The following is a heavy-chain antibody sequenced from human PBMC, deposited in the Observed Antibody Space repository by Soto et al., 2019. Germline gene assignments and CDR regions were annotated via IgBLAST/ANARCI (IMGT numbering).Heavy chain of an antibody. CDR1: GFTFSSYA. CDR3: ARETSIAVAGD. J-gene: IGHJ4*02. Sequence: PGGSLRLSCAASGFTFSSYAMHWVRQAPGKGLEWVAVISYDGSNKYYADSVKGRFTISRDNSKNTLYLQMNSLRAEDTAVYYCARETSIAVAGDWGQGTLVTVSS. CDR2: ISYDGSNK. V-gene: IGHV3-30-3*01. D-gene: IGHD6-19*01.